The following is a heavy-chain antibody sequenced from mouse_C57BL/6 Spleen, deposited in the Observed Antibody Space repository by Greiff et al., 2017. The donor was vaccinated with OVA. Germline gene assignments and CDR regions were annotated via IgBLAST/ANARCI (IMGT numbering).Heavy chain of an antibody. D-gene: IGHD2-1*01. V-gene: IGHV1-52*01. CDR3: AREGGNLYWYFDV. J-gene: IGHJ1*03. CDR1: GYTFTSYW. Sequence: QVQLQQPGAELVRPGSSVKLSCKASGYTFTSYWMHWVKQRPIQGLEWIGNIDPSDSETHYNQKFKDKATLTVDKSSSTAYMQLSSLTSEDSAVYYCAREGGNLYWYFDVWGTGTTVTVSS. CDR2: IDPSDSET.